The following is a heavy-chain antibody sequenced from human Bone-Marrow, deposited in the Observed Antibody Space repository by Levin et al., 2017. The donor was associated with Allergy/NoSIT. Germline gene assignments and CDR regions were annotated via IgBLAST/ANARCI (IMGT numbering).Heavy chain of an antibody. V-gene: IGHV3-30-3*01. CDR1: GFTFSNYA. J-gene: IGHJ1*01. CDR3: ARSPSRIAVTGTSYFRH. D-gene: IGHD6-19*01. CDR2: ISYDGSNE. Sequence: GGSLRLSCAASGFTFSNYAMHWVRQAPGKGLEWVAVISYDGSNEYFADSVKGRFTISRDNSKNTLYLQMNSLRADDTAVYYCARSPSRIAVTGTSYFRHWGQGTLVTVSS.